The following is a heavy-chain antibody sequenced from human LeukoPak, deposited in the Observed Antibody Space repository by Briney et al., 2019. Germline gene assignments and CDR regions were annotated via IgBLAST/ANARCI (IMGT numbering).Heavy chain of an antibody. V-gene: IGHV4-34*01. CDR2: INHSGST. CDR3: ARVMRTPAMIRRYYFDY. Sequence: SETLSLTCTVSGGSISSYYWSWIRQPPGKGLEWIGEINHSGSTNYNPSLKSRVTISVDTSKNQFSLKLSSVTAADTAVYYCARVMRTPAMIRRYYFDYWGQGTLVTVSS. CDR1: GGSISSYY. J-gene: IGHJ4*02. D-gene: IGHD3-16*01.